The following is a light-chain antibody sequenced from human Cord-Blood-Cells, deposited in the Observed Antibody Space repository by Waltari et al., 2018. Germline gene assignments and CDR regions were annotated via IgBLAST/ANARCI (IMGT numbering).Light chain of an antibody. J-gene: IGLJ3*02. V-gene: IGLV1-47*01. CDR2: RNN. Sequence: QSVLTQPPSASGTPGQRVTIPCSGSSSNIGRNSVYWYQQLPGTAPKLLIYRNNQRPSGVPDRFSGSKSGTSASLAISGLRSEDEADYYCAAWDDSLSGWVFGGGTKLTVL. CDR3: AAWDDSLSGWV. CDR1: SSNIGRNS.